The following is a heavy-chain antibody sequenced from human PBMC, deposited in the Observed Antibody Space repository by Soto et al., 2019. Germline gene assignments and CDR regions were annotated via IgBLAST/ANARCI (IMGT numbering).Heavy chain of an antibody. Sequence: SQTFPLPCGVYAGFPSAYDWSWFRQLLGKGLEWIGEINPSGSTNYNPSLKSRVTISVDTSKNQFSLKLSPVTAADPAVYYCARGPPRVISRGRNSFDAWGEGTLVTLSS. CDR3: ARGPPRVISRGRNSFDA. J-gene: IGHJ5*02. V-gene: IGHV4-34*01. CDR1: AGFPSAYD. D-gene: IGHD2-15*01. CDR2: INPSGST.